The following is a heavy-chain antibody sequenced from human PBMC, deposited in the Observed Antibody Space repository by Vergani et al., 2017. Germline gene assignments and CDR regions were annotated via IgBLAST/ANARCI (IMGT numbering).Heavy chain of an antibody. Sequence: QVQLVQSGAEVKKPGASVKVSCKASGYPFTSYGISWVRQAPGQGLEWMGWISAYNGNTNYAQKLQGRVTMTTDTSTSAAYMELSSLRSDDMAVYYCARDSLGHELRYFDWFSIDYWGQGTLVTVSS. CDR3: ARDSLGHELRYFDWFSIDY. V-gene: IGHV1-18*03. CDR1: GYPFTSYG. J-gene: IGHJ4*02. D-gene: IGHD3-9*01. CDR2: ISAYNGNT.